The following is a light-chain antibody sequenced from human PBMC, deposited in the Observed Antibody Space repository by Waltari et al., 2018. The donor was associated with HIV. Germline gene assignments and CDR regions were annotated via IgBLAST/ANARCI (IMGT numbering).Light chain of an antibody. CDR2: SNL. Sequence: QSVLTQPPSASGTPGQRIIISCSGSTSNIGTNNVTWYQQLPGKTPRILMHSNLRLPSGVPDRFSGSRSGTSASLAISGLQYEDEADYDCSAWDASLGAWMFGGGTKLTVL. J-gene: IGLJ3*02. CDR1: TSNIGTNN. V-gene: IGLV1-44*01. CDR3: SAWDASLGAWM.